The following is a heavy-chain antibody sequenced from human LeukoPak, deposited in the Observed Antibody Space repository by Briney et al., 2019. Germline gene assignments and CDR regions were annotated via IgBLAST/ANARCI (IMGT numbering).Heavy chain of an antibody. CDR3: ARAGGGSGSYYKYYYYYYYMDV. CDR2: MNPNSGNT. J-gene: IGHJ6*03. CDR1: RYTFTSYD. D-gene: IGHD3-10*01. V-gene: IGHV1-8*01. Sequence: ASVKVSCKASRYTFTSYDINWVRQATGQGLEWMGWMNPNSGNTGYAQKLQGRVTMTTDTSTSTAYMELRSLRSDDTAVYYCARAGGGSGSYYKYYYYYYYMDVWGKGTTVTISS.